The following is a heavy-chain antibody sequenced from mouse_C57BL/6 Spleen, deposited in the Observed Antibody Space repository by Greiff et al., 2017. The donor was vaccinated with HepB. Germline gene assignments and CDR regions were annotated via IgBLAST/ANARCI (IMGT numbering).Heavy chain of an antibody. J-gene: IGHJ1*03. V-gene: IGHV3-6*01. CDR3: AREGWDDYFDV. CDR2: ISYDGSN. D-gene: IGHD3-3*01. CDR1: GYSITSGYY. Sequence: EVQLVESGPGLVKPSQSLSLTCSVTGYSITSGYYWNWIRQFPGNKLEWMGYISYDGSNNYNPSLKNRISITRDTSKNQFFLKLNSVTTEDTATYYCAREGWDDYFDVWGTGTTVTVSS.